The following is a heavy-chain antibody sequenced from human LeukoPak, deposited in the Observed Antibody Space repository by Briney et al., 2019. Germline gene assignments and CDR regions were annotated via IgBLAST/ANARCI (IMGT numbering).Heavy chain of an antibody. Sequence: HAGGSLRLSCAASGFTFSTYGMNWVRQAPGKGLEWVSYISGGSSSIYYADSVKGRFTISRDNAKNSLYLQMNSLRAEDTAVYFCARDQVATAPFYFDYWGQGTLVTVSS. J-gene: IGHJ4*02. D-gene: IGHD6-13*01. CDR1: GFTFSTYG. V-gene: IGHV3-48*04. CDR3: ARDQVATAPFYFDY. CDR2: ISGGSSSI.